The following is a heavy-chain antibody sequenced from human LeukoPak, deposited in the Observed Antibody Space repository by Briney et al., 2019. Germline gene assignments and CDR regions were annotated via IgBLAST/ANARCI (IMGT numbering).Heavy chain of an antibody. CDR1: GFNLSSYW. V-gene: IGHV3-7*05. CDR2: IKGDGIDN. J-gene: IGHJ4*02. Sequence: GLSLRLSCAASGFNLSSYWWRWVRQAPGKRQESVAKIKGDGIDNFYEDSVKGRFTISRGNAKSTLYLQMNSLRDEDTAVYYCVRGAGGMDYWGKGALVTVSS. CDR3: VRGAGGMDY. D-gene: IGHD3-16*01.